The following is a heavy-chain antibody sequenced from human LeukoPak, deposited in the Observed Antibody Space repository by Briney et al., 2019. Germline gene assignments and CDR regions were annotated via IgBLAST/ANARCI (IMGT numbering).Heavy chain of an antibody. CDR3: ARTYHYGSGSYFLFDF. D-gene: IGHD3-10*01. V-gene: IGHV4-59*11. CDR1: GVSISSHH. Sequence: SETLSLTCTVSGVSISSHHWSWIRQPPGTGLEWIGYIHYSGSTNYNPSLKSRVTISVDTSKNQFSLRLISVTAADTAVYYCARTYHYGSGSYFLFDFWGQGTLVTVSS. CDR2: IHYSGST. J-gene: IGHJ4*02.